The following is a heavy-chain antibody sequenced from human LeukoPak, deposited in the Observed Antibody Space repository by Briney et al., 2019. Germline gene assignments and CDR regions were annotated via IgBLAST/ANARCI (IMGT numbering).Heavy chain of an antibody. D-gene: IGHD3-10*01. CDR2: ITNSGGST. J-gene: IGHJ4*02. CDR1: GFTFNNYA. CDR3: VRSNYPAPFDY. Sequence: GGSLRLSCAASGFTFNNYAMTWVRQAPGKGLEWVSAITNSGGSTYYADSVKGRFTISRDNSKNTLFLQMNSLRADDTAVYYCVRSNYPAPFDYWGQGTLVTVSS. V-gene: IGHV3-23*01.